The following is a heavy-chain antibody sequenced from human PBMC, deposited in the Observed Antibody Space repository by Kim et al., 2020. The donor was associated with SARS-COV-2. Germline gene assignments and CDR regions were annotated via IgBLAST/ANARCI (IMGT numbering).Heavy chain of an antibody. CDR2: ISGSGGST. Sequence: GGSLRLSCAASGFTFSSYAMSWVRQAPGKGLEWVSAISGSGGSTYYADSVKGRFTISRDNSKNTLYLQMNSLRAEDTAVYYCAKDFLRYFDVGGVMGYGMDVWGQGTTVTVSS. CDR3: AKDFLRYFDVGGVMGYGMDV. V-gene: IGHV3-23*01. D-gene: IGHD3-9*01. J-gene: IGHJ6*02. CDR1: GFTFSSYA.